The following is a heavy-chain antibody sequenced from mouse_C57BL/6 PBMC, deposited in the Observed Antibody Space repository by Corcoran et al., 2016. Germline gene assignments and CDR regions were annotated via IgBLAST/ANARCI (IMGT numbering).Heavy chain of an antibody. CDR3: ARIYDYDVDYFDY. J-gene: IGHJ2*01. V-gene: IGHV1-77*01. Sequence: QVQLKQSGAELVKPGASVKISCKASGYTFTDYYINWVKQRPGQGLEWIGKIGPGSGSTYYNEKFKGKATLTVDKSSSTAYMELRSLTSEDSAVYYCARIYDYDVDYFDYWGQGTTLTVSS. D-gene: IGHD2-4*01. CDR2: IGPGSGST. CDR1: GYTFTDYY.